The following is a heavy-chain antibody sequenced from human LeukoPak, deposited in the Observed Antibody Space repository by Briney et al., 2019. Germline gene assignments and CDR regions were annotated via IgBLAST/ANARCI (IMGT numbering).Heavy chain of an antibody. V-gene: IGHV3-30*04. CDR1: GFTFSSYA. J-gene: IGHJ4*02. CDR3: AAVLAAAGAFDY. CDR2: ISYDGSNK. D-gene: IGHD6-13*01. Sequence: GGSLRLSCAASGFTFSSYAMHWVRQAPGKGLEWVAAISYDGSNKYYADSVKGRFTISRDNSKNTLYLQMNSLRAEDTAVYYCAAVLAAAGAFDYWGQGTLVTVSS.